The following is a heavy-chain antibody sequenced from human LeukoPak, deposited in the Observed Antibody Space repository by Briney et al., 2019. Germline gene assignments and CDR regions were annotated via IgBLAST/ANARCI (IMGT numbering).Heavy chain of an antibody. D-gene: IGHD5-12*01. J-gene: IGHJ6*03. CDR1: GYTLTELS. V-gene: IGHV1-24*01. CDR2: FDPGDGET. Sequence: GASVKVSCKVSGYTLTELSMHWVRQAPGKGLEWMGGFDPGDGETIYAQKFQGRVTMTEGTSTDTAYMELSSLRSEDTAVYYCATASGYDYDYYYMDVWGKGTTVTVSS. CDR3: ATASGYDYDYYYMDV.